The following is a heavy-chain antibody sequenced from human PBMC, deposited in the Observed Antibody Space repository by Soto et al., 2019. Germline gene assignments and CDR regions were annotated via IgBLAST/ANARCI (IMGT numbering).Heavy chain of an antibody. J-gene: IGHJ4*02. CDR2: IYNGGST. Sequence: QVQLQESGPGLVKPSQTLSLTCTVSGGSISTVNYWWSWIRQSPDMGLEWIGHIYNGGSTYNNPSPGGRGTSSVDTSKNQLPLSLGVVRAAAPAVYYGAGGPCGEKVDSGGRETLFAVS. CDR3: AGGPCGEKVDS. V-gene: IGHV4-30-4*01. D-gene: IGHD3-16*01. CDR1: GGSISTVNYW.